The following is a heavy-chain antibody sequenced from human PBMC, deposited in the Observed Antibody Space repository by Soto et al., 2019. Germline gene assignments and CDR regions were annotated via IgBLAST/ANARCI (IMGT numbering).Heavy chain of an antibody. V-gene: IGHV3-23*01. CDR2: LDGAGGST. D-gene: IGHD3-10*01. J-gene: IGHJ6*02. CDR3: AAPRDEYGSGVSWFTYGMDI. CDR1: GFTFSDYA. Sequence: GASLILSCLVSGFTFSDYAMTWVHHVPGRGLEWVASLDGAGGSTYYADSVRGRFTISRDNSQNTLFLQMKRLTVDDTAIYYCAAPRDEYGSGVSWFTYGMDIWGQGTTVTVSS.